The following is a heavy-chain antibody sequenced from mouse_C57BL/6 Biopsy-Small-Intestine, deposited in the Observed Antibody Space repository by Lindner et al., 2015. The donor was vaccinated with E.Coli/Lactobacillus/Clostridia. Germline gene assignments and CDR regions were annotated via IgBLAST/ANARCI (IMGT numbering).Heavy chain of an antibody. V-gene: IGHV1-84*02. D-gene: IGHD1-1*01. CDR1: GYTFTDYY. Sequence: SVKVSCKASGYTFTDYYMHWVRQAPGQGLEWMGWINRKNGDTKYAQKFQGRVTMTRDTSISTAYMELSRLTSDDTAMYYCAREGDVVPVGNGLYYFDHWGQGTLVTVSS. CDR2: INRKNGDT. CDR3: AREGDVVPVGNGLYYFDH. J-gene: IGHJ2*01.